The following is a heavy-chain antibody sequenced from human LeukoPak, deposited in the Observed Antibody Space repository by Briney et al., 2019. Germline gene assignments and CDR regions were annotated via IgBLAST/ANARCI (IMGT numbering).Heavy chain of an antibody. Sequence: GGSLRLSCAASGFSFSSYARHWVRQAPGKGLEWVAFMSYDGNEKHYADSVKGRFTISRDNSKNTLYLQMNSLRAEDTAVYFCASEFREDHSGSQYFQHWGQGTLVSVSS. J-gene: IGHJ1*01. CDR1: GFSFSSYA. V-gene: IGHV3-30*04. D-gene: IGHD5-12*01. CDR2: MSYDGNEK. CDR3: ASEFREDHSGSQYFQH.